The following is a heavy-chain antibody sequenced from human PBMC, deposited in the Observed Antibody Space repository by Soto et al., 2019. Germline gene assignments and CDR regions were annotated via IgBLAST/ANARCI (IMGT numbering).Heavy chain of an antibody. CDR3: ARDHSSHYYDSSGYYY. CDR2: ISAYNGNT. J-gene: IGHJ4*02. CDR1: GYTFTSYG. V-gene: IGHV1-18*04. D-gene: IGHD3-22*01. Sequence: QVQLVQSGAEVKKPGASVKVSCKASGYTFTSYGISWVRQAPGQGLEWMGWISAYNGNTNYAQKLQGRVTMTTDTSTSTAYMELRSLRSVDTAVYYCARDHSSHYYDSSGYYYWGQGTLVTVSS.